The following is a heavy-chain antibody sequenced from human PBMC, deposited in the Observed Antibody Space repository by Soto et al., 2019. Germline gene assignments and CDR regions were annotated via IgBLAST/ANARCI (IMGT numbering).Heavy chain of an antibody. CDR3: ARETGVPSAYYYYYGMDV. J-gene: IGHJ6*02. Sequence: QVQLVQSGAEVKKPGSSVKVSCKASGGTFSSYAISWVRQAPGQGLEWMGGIIPIFGTANYAQKFQVRVTITADESTSTAYMGLSSLRSEDTAVYYCARETGVPSAYYYYYGMDVWGQGTTVTVSS. CDR2: IIPIFGTA. V-gene: IGHV1-69*12. CDR1: GGTFSSYA. D-gene: IGHD2-2*01.